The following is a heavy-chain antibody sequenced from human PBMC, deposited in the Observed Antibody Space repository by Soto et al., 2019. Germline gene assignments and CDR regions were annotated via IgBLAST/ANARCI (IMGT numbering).Heavy chain of an antibody. CDR3: ARDRRHFWSGYSSGAIDY. Sequence: QVQLQESGPGLVKPSQTLSLTCTVSGGSISSGGYYWSWIRQHPGKGLEWIGYIYYSGSTYYNPSLKSRVTISVDTSKNQFSLKLISVTAADTAVYYCARDRRHFWSGYSSGAIDYWGQGTLVTVSS. CDR2: IYYSGST. D-gene: IGHD3-3*02. V-gene: IGHV4-31*03. J-gene: IGHJ4*02. CDR1: GGSISSGGYY.